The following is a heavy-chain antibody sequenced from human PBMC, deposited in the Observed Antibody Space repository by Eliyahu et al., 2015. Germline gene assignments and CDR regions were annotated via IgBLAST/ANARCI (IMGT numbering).Heavy chain of an antibody. J-gene: IGHJ3*02. CDR1: GFTFXXXX. CDR3: ARDSCSGGSCSGLFAFDI. V-gene: IGHV3-21*01. CDR2: ISSSSSYI. Sequence: EVQLVESGGGLVKPGGSLRLSXAASGFTFXXXXMNWVRQAPGKGLEWVSSISSSSSYIYYADSVKGRFTISRDNAKNSLYLQMNSLRAEDTAVYYCARDSCSGGSCSGLFAFDIWGQGTMVTVSS. D-gene: IGHD2-15*01.